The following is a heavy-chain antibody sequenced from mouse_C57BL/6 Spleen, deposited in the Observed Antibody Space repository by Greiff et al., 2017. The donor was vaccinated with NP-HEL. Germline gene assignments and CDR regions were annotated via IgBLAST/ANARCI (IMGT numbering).Heavy chain of an antibody. Sequence: VQLKESGAELVRPGASVKLSCTASGFNIKDDYMHWVKQRPEQGLEWIGWIDPENGDTEYASKFQGKATITADKSSNTAYLQLSSLTSEDTAVYYCTTGSNYVLYYFDYGGQGTTLTVSS. CDR1: GFNIKDDY. D-gene: IGHD2-5*01. CDR3: TTGSNYVLYYFDY. V-gene: IGHV14-4*01. J-gene: IGHJ2*01. CDR2: IDPENGDT.